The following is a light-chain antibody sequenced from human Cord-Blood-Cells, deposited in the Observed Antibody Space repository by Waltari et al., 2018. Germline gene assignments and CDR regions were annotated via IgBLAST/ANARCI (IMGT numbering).Light chain of an antibody. J-gene: IGLJ2*01. CDR1: SSDVGSYNR. CDR2: EVR. CDR3: SSYTSSSTYVV. V-gene: IGLV2-18*02. Sequence: QSALTQPPSVSGSPGQSVTISCTGTSSDVGSYNRVTWYQQTPVTAPKLMIYEVRNRPSGAPDRFSGSKSGNTASLTISGLQAEDEADYYCSSYTSSSTYVVFGGGTKLTVL.